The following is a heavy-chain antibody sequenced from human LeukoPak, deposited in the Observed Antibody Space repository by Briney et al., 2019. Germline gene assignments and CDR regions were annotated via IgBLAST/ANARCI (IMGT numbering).Heavy chain of an antibody. Sequence: SETLSLTCTVSGYSISSGYYWGWIRQPPGKGLEWIGSIYHSGSTYYNPSLKSRVTISVDTSKNQFSLKLSSVTAADTAVYYCATWGLMGQQLVSGAFDIWGQGTMVTVSS. D-gene: IGHD6-13*01. CDR3: ATWGLMGQQLVSGAFDI. J-gene: IGHJ3*02. CDR1: GYSISSGYY. CDR2: IYHSGST. V-gene: IGHV4-38-2*02.